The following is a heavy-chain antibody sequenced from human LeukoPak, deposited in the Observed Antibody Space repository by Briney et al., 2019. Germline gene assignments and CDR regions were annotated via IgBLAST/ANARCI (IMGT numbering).Heavy chain of an antibody. V-gene: IGHV5-51*01. Sequence: GQSLNISCKGSGYSFTCYWIGWVRQVPGKGLGWMGIIYPGDSETRYSPSFQGQVTISADKSISTAYLQWSSLKASDTAMYYCATASEPAANDAFDIWGQGTMVTVSS. CDR2: IYPGDSET. CDR1: GYSFTCYW. D-gene: IGHD2-2*01. CDR3: ATASEPAANDAFDI. J-gene: IGHJ3*02.